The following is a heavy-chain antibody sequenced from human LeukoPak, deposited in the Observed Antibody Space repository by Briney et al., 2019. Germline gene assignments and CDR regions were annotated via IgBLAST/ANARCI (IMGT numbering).Heavy chain of an antibody. CDR3: AKDISSGTYYYYYMDV. J-gene: IGHJ6*03. D-gene: IGHD6-19*01. CDR1: GFTFSSYG. CDR2: ISGSAYST. V-gene: IGHV3-23*01. Sequence: GGTLRLSCAASGFTFSSYGLSWVRQAPGKGLEWVSHISGSAYSTYYADSVKGRFTISRDYSKNTLYLQMNSLRAEDTALYYCAKDISSGTYYYYYMDVWGKGTTVTVSS.